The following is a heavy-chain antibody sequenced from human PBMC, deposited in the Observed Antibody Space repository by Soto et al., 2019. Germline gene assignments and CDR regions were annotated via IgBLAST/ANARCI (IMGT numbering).Heavy chain of an antibody. Sequence: ASVKVSCKASGGTFSSYAISWVRQAPGQGLEWMGGIIPIFGTANYAQKFQGRVTITADKSTSTAYMELSSLRSEDTAVYYCAIPVGATTAFDYWGQGTLVTISS. CDR1: GGTFSSYA. CDR3: AIPVGATTAFDY. V-gene: IGHV1-69*06. J-gene: IGHJ4*02. CDR2: IIPIFGTA. D-gene: IGHD1-26*01.